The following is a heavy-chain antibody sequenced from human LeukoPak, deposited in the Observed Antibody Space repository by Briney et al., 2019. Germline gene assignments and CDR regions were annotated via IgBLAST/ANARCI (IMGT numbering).Heavy chain of an antibody. CDR2: ISSSSSYI. CDR1: GFTFSSYS. CDR3: ARVAEIQLWLRSAFDY. J-gene: IGHJ4*02. V-gene: IGHV3-21*01. D-gene: IGHD5-18*01. Sequence: PGGSLRLSCAASGFTFSSYSMNWVRQAPGKGLEWVSSISSSSSYIYYADSVKGRFTISRDNAKNSLYLQMNSLRDEDTAVYYCARVAEIQLWLRSAFDYWGQGTLVTVSS.